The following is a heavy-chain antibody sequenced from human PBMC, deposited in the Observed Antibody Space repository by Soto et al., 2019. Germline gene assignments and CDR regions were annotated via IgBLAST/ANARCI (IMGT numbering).Heavy chain of an antibody. CDR3: ASSRDYYGSGSHGY. CDR2: MNPNSGNT. J-gene: IGHJ4*02. Sequence: QVQLVQSGAEVKKPGASVKVSCKASGYTFTSYDINWVRQATGQGLEWMGWMNPNSGNTGYAQKFQGRVTMNRNTSLSTAYMELSSLRSEDSAVYYCASSRDYYGSGSHGYWGQGTLVTVSS. D-gene: IGHD3-10*01. CDR1: GYTFTSYD. V-gene: IGHV1-8*01.